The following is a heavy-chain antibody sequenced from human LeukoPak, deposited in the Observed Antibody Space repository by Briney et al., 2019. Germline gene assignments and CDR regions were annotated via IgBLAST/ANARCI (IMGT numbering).Heavy chain of an antibody. CDR2: INPNSGGT. D-gene: IGHD5-18*01. CDR1: GYTFTGYY. Sequence: SVTVPCKASGYTFTGYYMHWVRQAPGQGLEWMGRINPNSGGTNYAQKFQGRVTMTRDTSISTAYMELSRLRSDDTAVCYCARDIKGYSYGYGYWGQGTLVTVSS. CDR3: ARDIKGYSYGYGY. V-gene: IGHV1-2*06. J-gene: IGHJ4*02.